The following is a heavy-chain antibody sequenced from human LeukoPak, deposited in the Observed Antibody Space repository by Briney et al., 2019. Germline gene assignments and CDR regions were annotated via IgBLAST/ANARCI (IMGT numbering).Heavy chain of an antibody. CDR2: ISTTAKTT. J-gene: IGHJ5*02. D-gene: IGHD5-12*01. CDR3: TSLLSLIYVGYFAL. Sequence: HPGGSLRLSCAASGLSLNNHDFHWVRQSPGKGLEWVSYISTTAKTTYYADAVKGRFTISRDDANNLVYLQMNGLRVEDTAVYYCTSLLSLIYVGYFALWGQGTLVTVSS. V-gene: IGHV3-48*01. CDR1: GLSLNNHD.